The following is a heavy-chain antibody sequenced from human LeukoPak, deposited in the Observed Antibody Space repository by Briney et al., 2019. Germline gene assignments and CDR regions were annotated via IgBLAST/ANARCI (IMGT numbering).Heavy chain of an antibody. D-gene: IGHD3-9*01. Sequence: PSETLSLTCTVSGGSISRYYWSWIRQTPGKGLEWIGHIYYSGSTNYNPFLKSRVTISVDTSKNQFSLKLSSVTAADTAVYYCARETGTYYDILTGSPRRAFDIWGQGTMVTVSS. CDR2: IYYSGST. J-gene: IGHJ3*02. CDR3: ARETGTYYDILTGSPRRAFDI. V-gene: IGHV4-59*01. CDR1: GGSISRYY.